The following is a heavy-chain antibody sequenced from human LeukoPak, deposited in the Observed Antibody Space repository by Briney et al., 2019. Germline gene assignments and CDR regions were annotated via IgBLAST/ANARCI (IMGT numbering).Heavy chain of an antibody. D-gene: IGHD6-13*01. CDR2: ISSSSSYI. Sequence: GGSLRLSCAASGFTFSSYSMNWVRQAPGKGLEWVSSISSSSSYIYYADSVKGRFTISRDNAKNSLYLQMNSLRAEDTAVYYCARDIGQQLVRAQRPSPKYWGQGTLVTVSS. V-gene: IGHV3-21*01. CDR1: GFTFSSYS. J-gene: IGHJ4*02. CDR3: ARDIGQQLVRAQRPSPKY.